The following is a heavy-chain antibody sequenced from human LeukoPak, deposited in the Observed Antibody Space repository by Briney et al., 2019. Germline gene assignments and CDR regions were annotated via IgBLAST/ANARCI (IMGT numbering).Heavy chain of an antibody. CDR2: ISSGSSTI. D-gene: IGHD3-10*01. J-gene: IGHJ4*02. Sequence: GGSLRLSCAASGFSILTYSMNWVRQAPGKGLEWVSYISSGSSTIFYAASVKGRFTISRDNAKNLLYLQMNSLRDDDTAVYYCAGSPPVYGSGSDYPNPFDYWGQGTLVTVSS. CDR1: GFSILTYS. CDR3: AGSPPVYGSGSDYPNPFDY. V-gene: IGHV3-48*02.